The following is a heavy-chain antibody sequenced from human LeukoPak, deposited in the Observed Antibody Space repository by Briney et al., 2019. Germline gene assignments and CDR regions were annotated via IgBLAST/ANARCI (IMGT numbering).Heavy chain of an antibody. Sequence: GASVKVSCKASGYTFTGYYMHWVRQAPGQGLEWMGWINPNSGGTNYAQKLQGRVTMTRDTSISTAYMELSRLRSDDTAVYYCARVAPVVPADYRWFDPWGQGTLVTVSS. CDR3: ARVAPVVPADYRWFDP. CDR2: INPNSGGT. D-gene: IGHD2-2*01. CDR1: GYTFTGYY. V-gene: IGHV1-2*02. J-gene: IGHJ5*02.